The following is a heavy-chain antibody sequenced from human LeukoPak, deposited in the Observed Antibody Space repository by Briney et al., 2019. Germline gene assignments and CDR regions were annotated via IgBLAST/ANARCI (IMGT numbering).Heavy chain of an antibody. CDR2: INHSGST. V-gene: IGHV4-4*02. CDR1: GGSISSSNW. J-gene: IGHJ4*02. CDR3: ARRWSGSYYSLGFDY. Sequence: SETLSLTCAVSGGSISSSNWWSWVRQPPGKGLEWIGEINHSGSTNYNPSLKSRVTISVDTSKNQFSLKLSSVTAADTAVYYCARRWSGSYYSLGFDYWGQGTLVTVSS. D-gene: IGHD1-26*01.